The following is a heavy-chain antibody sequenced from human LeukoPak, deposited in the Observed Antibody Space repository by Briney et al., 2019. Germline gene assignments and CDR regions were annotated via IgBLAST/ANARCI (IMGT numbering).Heavy chain of an antibody. CDR2: IDSSGKT. V-gene: IGHV4-34*01. D-gene: IGHD2-21*01. CDR1: GFTFSAYE. J-gene: IGHJ3*02. CDR3: ARDEVLFYAFDT. Sequence: GSLRLSCAASGFTFSAYEMNWVRQPPGKGLEWIGNIDSSGKTYSNSSLNSRVTISIDTSKNQFSLSLHSVTAADTAVYYCARDEVLFYAFDTWGQGTVVTVSS.